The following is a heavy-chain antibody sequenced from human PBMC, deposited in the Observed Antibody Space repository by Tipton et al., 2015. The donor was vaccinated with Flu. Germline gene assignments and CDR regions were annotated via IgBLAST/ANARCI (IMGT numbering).Heavy chain of an antibody. J-gene: IGHJ6*02. D-gene: IGHD3-10*01. CDR2: IYTSGST. Sequence: LRLSCTVSGGSISSGSYYWSWIRQPAGKGLEWIGRIYTSGSTNYNPSLKSRVTISVDTSKNQFPLKLSSVTAADTAVYYCARDATMVRGPYYYYGMDVWGQGTTVTVSS. CDR1: GGSISSGSYY. V-gene: IGHV4-61*02. CDR3: ARDATMVRGPYYYYGMDV.